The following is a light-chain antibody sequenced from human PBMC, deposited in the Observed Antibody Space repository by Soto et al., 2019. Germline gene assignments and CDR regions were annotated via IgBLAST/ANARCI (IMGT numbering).Light chain of an antibody. CDR3: CSYSSGRPLVV. Sequence: QPASVSGSPGQSITISCSGTSGDVGGYNYASWYQHHPGKAPKLIIYDVTYRPSGVSDRFSGSKSGNMASLAISGLQAEDEAAYYCCSYSSGRPLVVFGGGTKLTVL. CDR2: DVT. J-gene: IGLJ2*01. V-gene: IGLV2-14*03. CDR1: SGDVGGYNY.